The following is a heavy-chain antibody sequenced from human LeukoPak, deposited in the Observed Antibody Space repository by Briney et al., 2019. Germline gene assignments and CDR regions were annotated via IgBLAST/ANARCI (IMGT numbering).Heavy chain of an antibody. D-gene: IGHD3-10*01. CDR3: ARHTYYYDARSSYPYYYGMDV. J-gene: IGHJ6*02. CDR1: GGSISSYF. CDR2: IYYSGST. V-gene: IGHV4-59*08. Sequence: SETLSLTCTVSGGSISSYFWSWIRQPPGKGLEWIGYIYYSGSTNYNPSLKSRVTISVGTSKNQFSLRLSSVTAADTAVYYCARHTYYYDARSSYPYYYGMDVWGQGTTVTVSS.